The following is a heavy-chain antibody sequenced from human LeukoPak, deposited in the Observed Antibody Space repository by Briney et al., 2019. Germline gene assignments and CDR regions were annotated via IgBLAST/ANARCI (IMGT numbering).Heavy chain of an antibody. V-gene: IGHV6-1*01. CDR1: GDSVSSNSAA. Sequence: SQTLSLTCAISGDSVSSNSAAWNWIRQSPSRGLEWLGRTYYRSKWYNDYAVSVKSRITINPDTSKNQFSLQLNSVTPEDTAVYYCARVPRIAVAGPDIWFDPWGQGTLVTVSS. CDR3: ARVPRIAVAGPDIWFDP. D-gene: IGHD6-19*01. J-gene: IGHJ5*02. CDR2: TYYRSKWYN.